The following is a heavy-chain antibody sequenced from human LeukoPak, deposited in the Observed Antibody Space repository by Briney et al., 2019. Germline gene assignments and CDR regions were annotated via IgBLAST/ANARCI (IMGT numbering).Heavy chain of an antibody. D-gene: IGHD3-16*02. Sequence: PGGSLRLSCAASGFTFSSYAMSWVRQAPGKGLEWVSAISGSGGSTYYADSVKGRFTISGDNSKNTLYLQMNSLRAEDTAVYYCAITFGGVIAMGLDYWGQGTLVTVSS. V-gene: IGHV3-23*01. J-gene: IGHJ4*02. CDR2: ISGSGGST. CDR3: AITFGGVIAMGLDY. CDR1: GFTFSSYA.